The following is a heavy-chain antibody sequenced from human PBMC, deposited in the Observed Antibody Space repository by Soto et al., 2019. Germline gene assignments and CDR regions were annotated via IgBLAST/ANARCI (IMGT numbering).Heavy chain of an antibody. Sequence: QVQLVESGGGVVQPGRSLRLSCAASGFTFSSYGMHWVRQAPGKGLEWVAVIWYDGSNKYYADSVKGRFTISRDNSKNTLYLQMNSLRAEETAVYYCARATYYYGSGTPPEDYWGQGTLVTVSS. CDR3: ARATYYYGSGTPPEDY. CDR1: GFTFSSYG. CDR2: IWYDGSNK. D-gene: IGHD3-10*01. V-gene: IGHV3-33*01. J-gene: IGHJ4*02.